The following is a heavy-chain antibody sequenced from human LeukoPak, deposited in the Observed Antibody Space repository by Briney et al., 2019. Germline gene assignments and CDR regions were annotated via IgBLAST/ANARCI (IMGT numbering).Heavy chain of an antibody. CDR2: IWYDGSNK. CDR1: GFTFSSYG. D-gene: IGHD3-22*01. J-gene: IGHJ4*02. Sequence: GGSLRLSCAASGFTFSSYGMHWVRQAPGKGLEWVAVIWYDGSNKYYADSVKGRFTISRDNSKNTLYLQMNSLRAEDTAVYYCAGSYYYDEGFDYWGQGTLVTVSS. V-gene: IGHV3-33*01. CDR3: AGSYYYDEGFDY.